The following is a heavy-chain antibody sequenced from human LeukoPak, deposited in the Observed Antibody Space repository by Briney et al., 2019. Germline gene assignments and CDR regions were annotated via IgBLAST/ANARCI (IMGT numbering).Heavy chain of an antibody. CDR1: GFTFSDNW. CDR3: LQYDSAIT. V-gene: IGHV3-7*01. CDR2: IKKDGSEK. J-gene: IGHJ4*02. D-gene: IGHD3-10*01. Sequence: GGSLRLSCEASGFTFSDNWMSWVRQAPGKGLEWVANIKKDGSEKFYVDSVKGRFTVSRDNAKNSLYLQMNSLRVEDTAVYYCLQYDSAITWGQGALVSVSS.